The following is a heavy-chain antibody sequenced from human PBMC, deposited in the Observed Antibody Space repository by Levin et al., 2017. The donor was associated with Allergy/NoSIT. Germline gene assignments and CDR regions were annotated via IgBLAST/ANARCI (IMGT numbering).Heavy chain of an antibody. D-gene: IGHD3-3*01. Sequence: GGSLRLSCAASGFTFSSYGMHWVRQAPGKGLEWVAVISYDGSNKYYADSVKGRFTISRDNSKNTLYLQMNSLRAEDTAVYYCAKDREYYDFWSGYYSSPLDYWGQGTLVTVSS. J-gene: IGHJ4*02. CDR3: AKDREYYDFWSGYYSSPLDY. CDR2: ISYDGSNK. V-gene: IGHV3-30*18. CDR1: GFTFSSYG.